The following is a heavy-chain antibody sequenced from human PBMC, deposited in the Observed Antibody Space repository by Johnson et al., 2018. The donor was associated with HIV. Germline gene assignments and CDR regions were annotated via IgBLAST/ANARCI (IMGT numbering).Heavy chain of an antibody. CDR1: GFTFSGYA. CDR2: ISYDGINK. D-gene: IGHD6-6*01. V-gene: IGHV3-30-3*01. Sequence: QVQLVESGGGVVQPGRSLRLSCAASGFTFSGYAMHWVRQAPGMGLGWVALISYDGINKYYEDSVKGRFTLSRANSKNTLYLQMNSRRAEDTAVYYCARGGGYSIAAPSDAFDIWGQGTMVTVSS. J-gene: IGHJ3*02. CDR3: ARGGGYSIAAPSDAFDI.